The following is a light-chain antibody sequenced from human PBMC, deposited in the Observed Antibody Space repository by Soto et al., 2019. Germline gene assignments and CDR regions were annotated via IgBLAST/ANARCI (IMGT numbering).Light chain of an antibody. CDR2: DAS. J-gene: IGKJ1*01. CDR1: QSSSNW. CDR3: QQYNGYSRT. V-gene: IGKV1-5*01. Sequence: DIQMTQSPSTLSASVGDRVTITCRASQSSSNWLAWYQQKPGKAPNLLISDASSLERGVPSRFSGSGSGTEFTLTIRSLQPDDFATYYCQQYNGYSRTFGQGTKVDIK.